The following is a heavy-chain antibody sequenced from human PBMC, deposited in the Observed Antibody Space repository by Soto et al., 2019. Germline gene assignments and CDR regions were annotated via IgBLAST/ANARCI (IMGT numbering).Heavy chain of an antibody. Sequence: QLQLVQSGAEAKKPGASVKVSCKASGYTFPTSTISWLRQAPGQGLEWMGWIKAYSCNTNYAQKLQGRGTMTTDTSTSTAYMELRSLTTDDTAIYYCAIANYGDDDYWGQGTLVTVSS. CDR1: GYTFPTST. V-gene: IGHV1-18*01. CDR2: IKAYSCNT. D-gene: IGHD4-17*01. CDR3: AIANYGDDDY. J-gene: IGHJ4*02.